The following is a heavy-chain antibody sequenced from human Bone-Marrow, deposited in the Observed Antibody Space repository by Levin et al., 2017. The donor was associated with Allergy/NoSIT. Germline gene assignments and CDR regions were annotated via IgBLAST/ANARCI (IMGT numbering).Heavy chain of an antibody. V-gene: IGHV3-48*02. Sequence: GGSLRLSCAASGFTFSRYSMNWVRQAPGKGLGWVSYISSSSSTLYYADSVMGRFTISRDNAKNSLYLQMSRLGDEDTAVYYCARDRCSSTSCYLDYWGQGTLVTVSS. J-gene: IGHJ4*02. CDR1: GFTFSRYS. CDR3: ARDRCSSTSCYLDY. CDR2: ISSSSSTL. D-gene: IGHD2-2*01.